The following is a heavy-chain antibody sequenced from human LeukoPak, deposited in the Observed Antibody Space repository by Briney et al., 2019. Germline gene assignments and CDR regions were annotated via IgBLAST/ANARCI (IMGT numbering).Heavy chain of an antibody. CDR2: IDNGGST. D-gene: IGHD4-23*01. CDR1: GRSFSSYY. CDR3: ARHPYAGNPLDY. J-gene: IGHJ4*02. Sequence: PSETLSLTCTVSGRSFSSYYWTWLRQPPGKGLEWIGFIDNGGSTNYNPSLNSPVTISLDTSKNRFSLNLSSVTAADTAVYHCARHPYAGNPLDYWGQGTLVTVSS. V-gene: IGHV4-59*01.